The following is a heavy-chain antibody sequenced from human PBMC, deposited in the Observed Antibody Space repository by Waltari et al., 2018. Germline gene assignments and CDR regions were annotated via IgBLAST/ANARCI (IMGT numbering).Heavy chain of an antibody. CDR3: AMVGHCSGGSCPNDAFDT. CDR2: IYHTGST. D-gene: IGHD2-15*01. V-gene: IGHV4-38-2*02. J-gene: IGHJ3*02. CDR1: HYSISTGSY. Sequence: QVQLQESGPGLAKPSVTLSLTCTFSHYSISTGSYWAWIRQPPGKGLEWIASIYHTGSTYYSPSLRRRVSISIDTSMSQLSLRLSSVTAADTADYYCAMVGHCSGGSCPNDAFDTWGPGTSVTV.